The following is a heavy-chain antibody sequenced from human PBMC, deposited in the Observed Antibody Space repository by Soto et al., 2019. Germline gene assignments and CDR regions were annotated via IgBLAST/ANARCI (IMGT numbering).Heavy chain of an antibody. CDR1: GGSISSSNW. CDR3: ARNGYYYDSSGYYSAPDY. J-gene: IGHJ4*02. V-gene: IGHV4-4*02. Sequence: PSETLSLTCAVSGGSISSSNWWSWVRQPPGKGLEWIGEIYHSGSTNYNPSLESRVTISVDKSKNQFSLKLSSVTAADTAVYYCARNGYYYDSSGYYSAPDYWGQGTLVTVS. D-gene: IGHD3-22*01. CDR2: IYHSGST.